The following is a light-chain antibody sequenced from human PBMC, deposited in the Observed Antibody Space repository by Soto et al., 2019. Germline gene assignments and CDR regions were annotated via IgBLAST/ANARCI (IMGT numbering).Light chain of an antibody. CDR2: AAS. Sequence: DIQMTQSPSSLSASVGDRVTITCRASRSISNYLNWYQQKSGKVPRLLIYAASSVQHGVPSRFSGTGTGTAFTLTITSLQPEDSATYYCQQSYSVPRFGQGTRVDLK. V-gene: IGKV1-39*01. CDR1: RSISNY. J-gene: IGKJ1*01. CDR3: QQSYSVPR.